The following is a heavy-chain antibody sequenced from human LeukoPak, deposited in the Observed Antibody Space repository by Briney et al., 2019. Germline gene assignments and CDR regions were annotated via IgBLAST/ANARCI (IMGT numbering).Heavy chain of an antibody. V-gene: IGHV1-69*04. CDR2: IIPILGIA. D-gene: IGHD3-10*01. Sequence: ASVKVSCKASGGTFSSYAISWVRQAPGQGLEWMGRIIPILGIANYAQKFQGRVTITADKSTSTAYMELSSLRSEDTAVYYCARALAPYYYGSGSYYKGFGYWGQGTLVTVSS. CDR1: GGTFSSYA. J-gene: IGHJ4*02. CDR3: ARALAPYYYGSGSYYKGFGY.